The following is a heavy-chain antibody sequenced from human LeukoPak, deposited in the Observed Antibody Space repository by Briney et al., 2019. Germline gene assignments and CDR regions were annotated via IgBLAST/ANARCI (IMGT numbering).Heavy chain of an antibody. Sequence: GGSLRLSCAASGFTFSNYAMSWVRQAPGKGLEWVSAISGSGGNTYYTDSVKGRFTISRDNSKNTVYMQMNSLRAEDTAVYFCSKNSVVVIGSRTAFDSWGQGTMVTVSS. V-gene: IGHV3-23*01. CDR3: SKNSVVVIGSRTAFDS. CDR2: ISGSGGNT. D-gene: IGHD3-22*01. CDR1: GFTFSNYA. J-gene: IGHJ3*01.